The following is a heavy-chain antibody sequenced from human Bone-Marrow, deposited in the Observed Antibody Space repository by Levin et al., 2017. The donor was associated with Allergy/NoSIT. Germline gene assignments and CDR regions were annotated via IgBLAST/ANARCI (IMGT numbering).Heavy chain of an antibody. J-gene: IGHJ4*02. D-gene: IGHD3-10*01. Sequence: ASVKVSCKASGYTLTAYYIHWVRQAPGQGLEWMGWINPKSGGTKYAQKFQGRVTMTRDTSISTVYMEVGRLKSDDTAVYYGARDQAIYGSGRADCWGQGALVTVSA. CDR2: INPKSGGT. CDR1: GYTLTAYY. CDR3: ARDQAIYGSGRADC. V-gene: IGHV1-2*02.